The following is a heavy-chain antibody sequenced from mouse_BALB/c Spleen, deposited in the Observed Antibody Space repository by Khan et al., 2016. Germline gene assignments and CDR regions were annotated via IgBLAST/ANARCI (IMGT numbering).Heavy chain of an antibody. V-gene: IGHV3-8*02. J-gene: IGHJ1*01. Sequence: EVELQEAGPSLVKPSQTLSLTCSVTGDSITSGYWNWIRKFPGNKLDYMGYISYSGGAYYNPSLKSRISITRDTSKNQYYLQLKSVTTEDTATYYCARYRGDWYFDVWCAGTTVTVSS. CDR2: ISYSGGA. CDR3: ARYRGDWYFDV. CDR1: GDSITSGY.